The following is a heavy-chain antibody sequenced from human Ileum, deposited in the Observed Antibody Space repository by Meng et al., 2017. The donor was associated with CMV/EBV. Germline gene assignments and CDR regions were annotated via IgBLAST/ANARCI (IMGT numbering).Heavy chain of an antibody. J-gene: IGHJ5*02. CDR3: NRHSIVVVPAAGFDP. CDR1: GFTLSDYT. Sequence: GGSLRLSCAASGFTLSDYTIHWVRHAPGKGLEWVGRIRSKTYSSATAYAASVKGRFIISRDDSKNTAYLQMNSLKTEDTAVYYCNRHSIVVVPAAGFDPWGQGTLVTVSS. V-gene: IGHV3-73*01. D-gene: IGHD2-2*01. CDR2: IRSKTYSSAT.